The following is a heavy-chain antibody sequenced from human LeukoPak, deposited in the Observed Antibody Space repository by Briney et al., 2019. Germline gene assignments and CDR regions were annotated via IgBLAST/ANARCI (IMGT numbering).Heavy chain of an antibody. CDR3: ARETIFGVVENLFDY. CDR2: INPNSGGT. D-gene: IGHD3-3*01. Sequence: ASVKVSCKASGYTFTGYYVHWVRQAPGQGPEWMGWINPNSGGTNYAQKFQGRVTMTRDTSISTAYMELSRLRSDDTAVYYCARETIFGVVENLFDYWGQGTLVTVSS. J-gene: IGHJ4*02. CDR1: GYTFTGYY. V-gene: IGHV1-2*02.